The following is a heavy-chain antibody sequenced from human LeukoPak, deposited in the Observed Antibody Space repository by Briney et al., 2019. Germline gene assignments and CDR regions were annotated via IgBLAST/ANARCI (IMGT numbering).Heavy chain of an antibody. D-gene: IGHD6-19*01. V-gene: IGHV4-39*01. CDR2: IYYSGST. CDR3: ARFSGWSFFFDY. CDR1: GGSISSSSYY. Sequence: SSETLSLTCTVSGGSISSSSYYWGWIRQPPGKGLEWIGSIYYSGSTYYNPSLKSRVTISVDTSKNQFSLKLSSVTAADTAVYYCARFSGWSFFFDYWGQGTLVTVSS. J-gene: IGHJ4*02.